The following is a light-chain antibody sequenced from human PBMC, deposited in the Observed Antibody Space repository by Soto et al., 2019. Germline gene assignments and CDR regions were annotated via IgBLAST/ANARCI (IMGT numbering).Light chain of an antibody. CDR3: AAWDDSLNGYVV. CDR1: SSNIGSNT. CDR2: SNN. V-gene: IGLV1-44*01. Sequence: QAVVTQPPSASGTPGQRVTISCSGSSSNIGSNTVNWYQQLPGTAPKLHIYSNNQRPSGVPDRFSGSKSGTSASLAISGLQSEDEADYYCAAWDDSLNGYVVFGGGTQLTVL. J-gene: IGLJ2*01.